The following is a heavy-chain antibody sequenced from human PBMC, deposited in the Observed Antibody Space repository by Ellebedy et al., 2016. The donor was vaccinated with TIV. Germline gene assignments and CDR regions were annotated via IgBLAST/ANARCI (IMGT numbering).Heavy chain of an antibody. CDR1: GYSFTNIG. CDR3: AGDSDYGGVTNHWYFDL. J-gene: IGHJ2*01. D-gene: IGHD4-23*01. V-gene: IGHV1-18*01. CDR2: VSPYNGNT. Sequence: ASVKVSXKASGYSFTNIGVILVRQAPGQGLEWLGTVSPYNGNTNYGQKFQGRVTMTTDTSTSSAYMELRSLRSNDAAVYFCAGDSDYGGVTNHWYFDLWGRGTLVTVSS.